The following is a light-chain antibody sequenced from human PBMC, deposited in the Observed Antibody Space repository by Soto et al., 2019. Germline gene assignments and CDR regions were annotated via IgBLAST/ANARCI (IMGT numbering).Light chain of an antibody. J-gene: IGKJ2*01. Sequence: EIVLTQSPATLPLSPGDSATLSCRASQSVSAYLAWYQQKPGQAPRLLIYDASSRATGIPARFSGSGSGTEFTLTINSLEPEDFAGYYCQQRSGWPPVYSFGQGTKVEIK. CDR3: QQRSGWPPVYS. V-gene: IGKV3-11*01. CDR1: QSVSAY. CDR2: DAS.